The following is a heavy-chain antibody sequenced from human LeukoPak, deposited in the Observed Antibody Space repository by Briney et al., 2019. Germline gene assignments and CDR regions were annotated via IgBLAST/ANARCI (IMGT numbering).Heavy chain of an antibody. Sequence: SETLSLTCAVYGGSFSGYYWSWIRQPPGKGLEWIGEINHSGSTNYNPSLKSRVTISVDTSKNQFSLKLSSVTAADTAVYYCARSPYGGPTFFEYWGQGTLVTVSS. CDR1: GGSFSGYY. J-gene: IGHJ4*02. CDR2: INHSGST. V-gene: IGHV4-34*01. CDR3: ARSPYGGPTFFEY. D-gene: IGHD4-23*01.